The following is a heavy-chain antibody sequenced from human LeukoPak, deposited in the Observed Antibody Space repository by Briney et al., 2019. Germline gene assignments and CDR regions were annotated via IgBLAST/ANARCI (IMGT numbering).Heavy chain of an antibody. CDR2: ISDPHSGSQT. Sequence: GGSLRLSCAASGFTFSSYTMNWVRQALGQGLEWVSTISDPHSGSQTHYADSVKGRFTISRDDSQNTVYLQMDSLRAEDTAVYYCAKDLSSRPVTTDCWGQGTLVTVSS. V-gene: IGHV3-23*01. CDR1: GFTFSSYT. J-gene: IGHJ4*02. D-gene: IGHD4-11*01. CDR3: AKDLSSRPVTTDC.